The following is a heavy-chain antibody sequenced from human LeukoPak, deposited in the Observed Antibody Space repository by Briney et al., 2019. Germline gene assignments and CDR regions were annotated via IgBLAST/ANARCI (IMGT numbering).Heavy chain of an antibody. D-gene: IGHD6-13*01. J-gene: IGHJ4*02. Sequence: SETLSLTCTVSGGSISSYYWSWIRQPAGKGLEWIGRMYTSGSTKYNPSLKSRATMSVDTSKNQFSLNLSSVTAADTAVYYCARDLYSTRWYYFDYWGQGTLVTVSS. CDR2: MYTSGST. V-gene: IGHV4-4*07. CDR3: ARDLYSTRWYYFDY. CDR1: GGSISSYY.